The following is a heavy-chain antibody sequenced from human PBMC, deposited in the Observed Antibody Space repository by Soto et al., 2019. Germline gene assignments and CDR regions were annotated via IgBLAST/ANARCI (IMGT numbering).Heavy chain of an antibody. CDR1: GFTFSTYE. CDR3: ARGGRFLEWLLFFDC. CDR2: ISSSGSAI. Sequence: PGGSLRLSCAASGFTFSTYEMNWVRQAPGKGLDWVSYISSSGSAIYYADSVKGRFTISRDNAKNSLYLQMNSLRAEDTAVYYCARGGRFLEWLLFFDCWGQGTRVTASS. V-gene: IGHV3-48*03. J-gene: IGHJ4*02. D-gene: IGHD3-3*01.